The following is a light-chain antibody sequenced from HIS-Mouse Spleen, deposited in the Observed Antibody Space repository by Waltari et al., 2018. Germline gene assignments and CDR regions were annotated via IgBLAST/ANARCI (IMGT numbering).Light chain of an antibody. CDR1: QSISSL. Sequence: DIQMTQSPSTLSASVGDRVTITCRASQSISSLLAWYQQKPGKAPKLLIYKASSLESGVPSRFSGSGSGTEFTLTISSLQPDDFATYYCQQYNSYSSTFGQGTKLEIK. V-gene: IGKV1-5*03. J-gene: IGKJ2*01. CDR2: KAS. CDR3: QQYNSYSST.